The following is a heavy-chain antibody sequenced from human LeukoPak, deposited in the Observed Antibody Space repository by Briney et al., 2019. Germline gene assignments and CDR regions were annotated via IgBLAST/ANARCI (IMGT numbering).Heavy chain of an antibody. CDR1: GFTFSSYA. J-gene: IGHJ3*02. D-gene: IGHD6-19*01. CDR3: ARDRSSGWYTDAFDI. Sequence: GGSLRLSCAASGFTFSSYAMHWVRQAPGKGLEYVSAISSNGGSTYYANSVKGRFTISRDNSKNTLYLQMGSLRAEDMAVYYCARDRSSGWYTDAFDIWGQGTMVTVSS. CDR2: ISSNGGST. V-gene: IGHV3-64*01.